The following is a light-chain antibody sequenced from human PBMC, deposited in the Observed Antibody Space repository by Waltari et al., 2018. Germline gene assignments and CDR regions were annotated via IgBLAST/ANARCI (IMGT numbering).Light chain of an antibody. CDR2: DVS. CDR1: QSVSTS. J-gene: IGKJ5*01. Sequence: EIVLTQSPATLSLSPGERATLSCRASQSVSTSLGWYQQQPGQAPRLLIYDVSSRATDIPARFSGSGSGTDFTLTSSSLEPEDFAVYYCQQRSNWPSITFGQGTRLEIK. V-gene: IGKV3-11*01. CDR3: QQRSNWPSIT.